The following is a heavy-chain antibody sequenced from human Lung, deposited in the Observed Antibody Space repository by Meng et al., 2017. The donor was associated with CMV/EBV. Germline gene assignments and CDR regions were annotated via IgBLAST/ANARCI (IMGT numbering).Heavy chain of an antibody. CDR3: ARGSGVNMFRGAIGSFDS. Sequence: ESXKTSXAASGFTFSSYDMHWVRQVTGKGLEWVSGVGTEDDAYYRDSVKGRFTISRENGMNSMYLQMDSLTVGDTAIYYCARGSGVNMFRGAIGSFDSWGLGXLVTVSS. D-gene: IGHD3-10*01. CDR2: VGTEDDA. V-gene: IGHV3-13*01. J-gene: IGHJ4*02. CDR1: GFTFSSYD.